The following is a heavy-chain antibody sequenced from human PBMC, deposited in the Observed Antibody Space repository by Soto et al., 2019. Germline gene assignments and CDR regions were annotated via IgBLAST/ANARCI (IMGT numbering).Heavy chain of an antibody. Sequence: QVQLVQSGAEVKKPGASVKVSCMASGYTFTSYAIHWVRQAPGQSLEWMGWINTGNGNTKYSQKLQGRVTITTDTSSSTSYMELISLRSLYTAVYSCSRDETDWGQGTLVTVSS. CDR2: INTGNGNT. J-gene: IGHJ4*02. CDR1: GYTFTSYA. V-gene: IGHV1-3*04. CDR3: SRDETD.